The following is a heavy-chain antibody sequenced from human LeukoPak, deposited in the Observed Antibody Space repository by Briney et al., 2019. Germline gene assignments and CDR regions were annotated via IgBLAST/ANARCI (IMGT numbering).Heavy chain of an antibody. V-gene: IGHV3-23*01. Sequence: GGSLRLSCAASGFTFSSYAMSWVRQAPGKGPEWVSAISGSGASTYYADSVKGRFTISRDNSKNTLFLQMTSLRAEDTAVYYCANHRRGRDLLSDSWGQGTLVIVSS. CDR3: ANHRRGRDLLSDS. D-gene: IGHD5-24*01. CDR2: ISGSGAST. J-gene: IGHJ4*02. CDR1: GFTFSSYA.